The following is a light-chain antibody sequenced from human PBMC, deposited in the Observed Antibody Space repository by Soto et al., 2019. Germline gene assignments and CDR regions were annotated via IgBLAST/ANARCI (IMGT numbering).Light chain of an antibody. V-gene: IGKV1-39*01. J-gene: IGKJ1*01. Sequence: IQMPQSPASLSASVGDRVTIMGLASQTISRYLNWYQQKPGKAPKLLIYAASSLQSGVPSRFSGSGSGTDFTLTITSLQPEDFATYYCQQGDSTPRTFGQGTKVDIK. CDR2: AAS. CDR1: QTISRY. CDR3: QQGDSTPRT.